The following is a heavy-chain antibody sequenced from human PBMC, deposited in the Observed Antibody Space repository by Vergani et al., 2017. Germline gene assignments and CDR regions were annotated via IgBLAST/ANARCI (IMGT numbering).Heavy chain of an antibody. D-gene: IGHD1-26*01. CDR1: GFTFSSYA. CDR2: IGNGGDSA. V-gene: IGHV3-23*04. CDR3: ARTFGSTGSGGFDI. J-gene: IGHJ3*02. Sequence: VQLVESGGGVVQPGRSLRLSCAVSGFTFSSYAMRWVRQAPGKGLEWVSAIGNGGDSAFYRDSVKGRFTISRDNSKNTLYLQVNSLRAEDTAVYFCARTFGSTGSGGFDIWNQGTMVTVSS.